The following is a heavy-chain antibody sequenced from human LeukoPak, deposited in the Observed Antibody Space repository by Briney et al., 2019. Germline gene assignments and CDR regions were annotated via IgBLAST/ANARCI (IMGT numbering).Heavy chain of an antibody. Sequence: ASVKVSCKASGYTFTSYYMHWVRQAPGQGLEWMGIINPSGGSTSYAQKFQGRVTMTRDTSTSTVYMELSSLRSDDTAVYYCARRRIRENWFDPWGQGTLVTVSS. D-gene: IGHD3-10*01. V-gene: IGHV1-46*01. CDR2: INPSGGST. CDR3: ARRRIRENWFDP. CDR1: GYTFTSYY. J-gene: IGHJ5*02.